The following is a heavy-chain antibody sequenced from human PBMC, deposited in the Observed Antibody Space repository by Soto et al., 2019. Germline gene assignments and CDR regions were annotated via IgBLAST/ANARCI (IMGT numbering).Heavy chain of an antibody. D-gene: IGHD6-19*01. V-gene: IGHV1-69*06. J-gene: IGHJ4*02. CDR1: GGTFSSYA. CDR3: ATSHSSGWPTAHFYFDY. CDR2: IIPIFGTA. Sequence: APVKVSCKASGGTFSSYAISWARQAPGQGLEWMGGIIPIFGTANYAQKFQGRVTITADKSTSTAYMELSSLRSEDTAVYYCATSHSSGWPTAHFYFDYWGQGTLVTVSS.